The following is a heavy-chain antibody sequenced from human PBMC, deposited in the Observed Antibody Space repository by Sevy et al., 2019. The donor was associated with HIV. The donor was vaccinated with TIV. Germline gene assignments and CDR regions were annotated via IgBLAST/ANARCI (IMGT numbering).Heavy chain of an antibody. V-gene: IGHV1-69*13. Sequence: ASVKVSCKASGGTFSSYAISWVRQAPGQGLEWMGGIIPIFGTANYAQTFQGRVTITADESTSTAYMELSSLRSEDTAVYYCASPQPYCSSTSCYERPYYFGMDVWGQGTTVTVSS. CDR1: GGTFSSYA. CDR2: IIPIFGTA. D-gene: IGHD2-2*01. J-gene: IGHJ6*02. CDR3: ASPQPYCSSTSCYERPYYFGMDV.